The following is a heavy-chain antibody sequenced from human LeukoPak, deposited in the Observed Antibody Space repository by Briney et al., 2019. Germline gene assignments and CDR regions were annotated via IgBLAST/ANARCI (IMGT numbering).Heavy chain of an antibody. CDR1: GGTFSSYA. CDR3: AREQGYYDSSGYYSY. V-gene: IGHV1-69*04. D-gene: IGHD3-22*01. J-gene: IGHJ4*02. Sequence: SVKVSCKASGGTFSSYAISWVRQAPGQGLEWMGRIIPIFGIANYAQKFQGRVTITADKSTSTAYMELSSLRSEDTAVYYCAREQGYYDSSGYYSYWGQGTLVTVSS. CDR2: IIPIFGIA.